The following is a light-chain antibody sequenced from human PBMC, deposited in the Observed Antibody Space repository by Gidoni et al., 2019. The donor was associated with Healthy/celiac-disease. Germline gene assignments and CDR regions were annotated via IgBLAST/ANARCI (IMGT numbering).Light chain of an antibody. CDR2: LGS. CDR3: MQALQTPRT. J-gene: IGKJ1*01. V-gene: IGKV2-28*01. CDR1: QSLLHSNGYNY. Sequence: DIVMTQSPLSLPVTPGEPASISCRSSQSLLHSNGYNYLDWYLQKPGQSPQLLIYLGSNRASGVPDRFSGSGSGTDFTLKISRVEAEDVGVYYCMQALQTPRTFGQXTKVDIK.